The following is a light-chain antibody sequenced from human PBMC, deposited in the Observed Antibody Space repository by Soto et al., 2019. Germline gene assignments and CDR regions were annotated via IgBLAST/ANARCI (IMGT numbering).Light chain of an antibody. CDR3: HQYGSLYT. V-gene: IGKV3-20*01. Sequence: EIVLTQSPGTLSLSPGERATLSCRASQSVSSSYLAWYQQKPGQAPRLLINGASSRATGIPDRFSGSGSGTDFTLTISRLEPEDFAVYYCHQYGSLYTFGQGTKVEIK. CDR2: GAS. J-gene: IGKJ2*01. CDR1: QSVSSSY.